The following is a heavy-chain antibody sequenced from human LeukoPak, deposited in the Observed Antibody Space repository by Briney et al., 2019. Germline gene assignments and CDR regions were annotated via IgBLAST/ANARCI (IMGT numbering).Heavy chain of an antibody. Sequence: ASVKVSCKASGYTFTSYYMHWVRQAPGRGLEWMGIINPSGGSTSYAQKFQGRVTMTRDMSTSTVYMELSSLRSEDTAVYYCASAFAQRSPNDYWGQGTLVTVSS. CDR3: ASAFAQRSPNDY. CDR1: GYTFTSYY. D-gene: IGHD3-16*01. CDR2: INPSGGST. J-gene: IGHJ4*02. V-gene: IGHV1-46*01.